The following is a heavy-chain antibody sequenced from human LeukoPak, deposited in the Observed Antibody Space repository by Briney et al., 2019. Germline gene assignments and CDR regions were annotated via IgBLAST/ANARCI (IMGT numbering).Heavy chain of an antibody. CDR3: ARYLAAAGTDAFDI. Sequence: GGSLRLSCAASEFSVGSNYMSWVRQAPGKGLEWVANIKQDGSEKYYVDSVKGRFTISRDNAKNSLYLQMNSLRAEDTAVYYCARYLAAAGTDAFDIWGQGTMVTVSS. D-gene: IGHD6-13*01. CDR2: IKQDGSEK. J-gene: IGHJ3*02. CDR1: EFSVGSNY. V-gene: IGHV3-7*01.